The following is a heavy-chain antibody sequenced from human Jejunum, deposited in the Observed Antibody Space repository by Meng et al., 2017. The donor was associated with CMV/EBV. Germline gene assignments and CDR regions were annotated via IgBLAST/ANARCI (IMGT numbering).Heavy chain of an antibody. J-gene: IGHJ6*02. D-gene: IGHD3-3*01. CDR2: ISSASSFI. V-gene: IGHV3-21*01. CDR3: ARGNDFRYGMDV. Sequence: AASGFTFDSYSMNWVRQAPGRGLEWVSSISSASSFIYYADSLKGRFTISRDNAKNSLYLQMNSLRAEDTAVYYCARGNDFRYGMDVWGQGTTVTVSS. CDR1: GFTFDSYS.